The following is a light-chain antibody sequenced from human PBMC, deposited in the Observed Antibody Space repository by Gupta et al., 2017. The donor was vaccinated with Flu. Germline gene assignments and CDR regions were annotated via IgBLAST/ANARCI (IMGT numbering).Light chain of an antibody. CDR1: NIGTKT. V-gene: IGLV3-21*02. J-gene: IGLJ3*02. CDR3: QVWDSRGDDRG. Sequence: SYVLAQPPSVSVAPGPTARITCGGDNIGTKTVPWYQQKPGQAPVLVVYDDNDRPSGIPERISGSKSGNTATLTVSRVEVGDEAEYYCQVWDSRGDDRGFGGGIKVTVL. CDR2: DDN.